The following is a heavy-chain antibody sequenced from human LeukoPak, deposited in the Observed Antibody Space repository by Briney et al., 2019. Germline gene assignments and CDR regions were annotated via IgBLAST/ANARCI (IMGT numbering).Heavy chain of an antibody. J-gene: IGHJ5*02. V-gene: IGHV4-61*02. Sequence: SQTLSLTCTVSGGSISSGSYYWSWIRQPAGKGLEWIVRIYTSGSTNYNPSLKRRVTISVDTSKNQFSLKLSSVTAADTAVYYCAREGVAARFNWFDPWGQGTLVTVSS. D-gene: IGHD6-6*01. CDR2: IYTSGST. CDR3: AREGVAARFNWFDP. CDR1: GGSISSGSYY.